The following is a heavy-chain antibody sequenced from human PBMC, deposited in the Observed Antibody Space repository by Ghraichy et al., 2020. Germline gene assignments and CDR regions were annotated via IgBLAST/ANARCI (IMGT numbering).Heavy chain of an antibody. D-gene: IGHD3-22*01. Sequence: GGSLRLSCAASGFDFSGYAIHWVRQAPGKGLEWVSLFSSDGVHTYYADSVKGRFSSSIDKSENTVFLQMNSLRPEDSAVYYCARDYYDSNGYYFWSLFDHWGQGIRVTVSS. CDR2: FSSDGVHT. CDR1: GFDFSGYA. CDR3: ARDYYDSNGYYFWSLFDH. J-gene: IGHJ4*02. V-gene: IGHV3-30*04.